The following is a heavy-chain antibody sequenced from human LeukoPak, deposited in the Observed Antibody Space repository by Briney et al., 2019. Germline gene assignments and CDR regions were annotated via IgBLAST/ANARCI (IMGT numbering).Heavy chain of an antibody. CDR2: ISGSGGTT. V-gene: IGHV3-23*01. Sequence: GGSLRLSCAASGFTFSGYAMSWVRQAPGKGLEWVSVISGSGGTTYSADSVKGRFTISRDISKNTLYLQMNSLRAEDTAVYYCAKEAVAGSNFDYWGQGTLVTVSS. J-gene: IGHJ4*02. CDR1: GFTFSGYA. D-gene: IGHD6-19*01. CDR3: AKEAVAGSNFDY.